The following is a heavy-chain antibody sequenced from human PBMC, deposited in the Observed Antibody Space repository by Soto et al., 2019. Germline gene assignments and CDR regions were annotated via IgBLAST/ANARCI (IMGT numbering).Heavy chain of an antibody. V-gene: IGHV1-69*02. Sequence: QVQLVQSGAEVKKPGSSVKVSCKASGGTFSSYTISWVRQAPGQGLEWMGRIIPILGIANYAQKFQGRVTITAXXSXSXXYMELSSLRSEDTAVYYCARGADIAAAGKSDAFDIWGQGTMVTVSS. D-gene: IGHD6-13*01. CDR2: IIPILGIA. CDR3: ARGADIAAAGKSDAFDI. CDR1: GGTFSSYT. J-gene: IGHJ3*02.